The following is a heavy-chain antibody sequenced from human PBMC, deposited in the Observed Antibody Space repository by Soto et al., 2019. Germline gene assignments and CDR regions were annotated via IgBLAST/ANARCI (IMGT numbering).Heavy chain of an antibody. V-gene: IGHV1-69*02. J-gene: IGHJ3*02. CDR1: GGTFSTYS. CDR2: IIPVLGLA. D-gene: IGHD2-15*01. Sequence: QVQLVQSGAEVKKPGSSVKVSCKGSGGTFSTYSITWVRQAPGQGPEWMGRIIPVLGLANYAQKFHGRVKITADKSTRTAYMELSSLRSEDTAVYYCAKEAYCSAGSCLDDAFDIWGQGTMVTVSS. CDR3: AKEAYCSAGSCLDDAFDI.